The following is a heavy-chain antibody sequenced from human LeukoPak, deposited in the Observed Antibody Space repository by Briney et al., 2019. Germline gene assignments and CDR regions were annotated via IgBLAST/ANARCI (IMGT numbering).Heavy chain of an antibody. CDR3: AREEGGAGLYGFDI. J-gene: IGHJ3*02. CDR2: ISSSSDYI. CDR1: GFTFSNYA. V-gene: IGHV3-21*01. Sequence: GGSLRLSCAASGFTFSNYAMNWVRQAPGKGLEWVSSISSSSDYIYYADSLKGRFTISRDNAKNSLYLQMNSLRAEDTAVYYCAREEGGAGLYGFDIWGQGTMVTVSS. D-gene: IGHD1-26*01.